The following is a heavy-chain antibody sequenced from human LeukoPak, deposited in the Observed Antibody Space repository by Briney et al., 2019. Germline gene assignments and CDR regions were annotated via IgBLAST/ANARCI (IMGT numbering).Heavy chain of an antibody. D-gene: IGHD4/OR15-4a*01. V-gene: IGHV3-23*01. Sequence: GGSLRLSCAASGFSFIIYAMSWVRQTPGKGLEWVAAISGCDPCTYHAESVKGRFPNSRDNSKNTLYLQLTKLRTDDTAIYFWANAPRGSCVGARCYYIDVWGKGTTVTVSS. J-gene: IGHJ6*03. CDR1: GFSFIIYA. CDR3: ANAPRGSCVGARCYYIDV. CDR2: ISGCDPCT.